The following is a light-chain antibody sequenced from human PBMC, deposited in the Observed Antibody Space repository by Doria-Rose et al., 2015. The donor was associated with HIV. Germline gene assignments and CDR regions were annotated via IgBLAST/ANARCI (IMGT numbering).Light chain of an antibody. Sequence: TQSPESLGMSLGERATLNCKSNQSLLYTSKNYLAWYQQKPEQPPKLLIYWASTRQSGVPARFSGSGSGTDFTLTISSLEAEDVAVYYCQQYYDTPSFGPGTTVGIK. CDR2: WAS. CDR1: QSLLYTSKNY. CDR3: QQYYDTPS. J-gene: IGKJ3*01. V-gene: IGKV4-1*01.